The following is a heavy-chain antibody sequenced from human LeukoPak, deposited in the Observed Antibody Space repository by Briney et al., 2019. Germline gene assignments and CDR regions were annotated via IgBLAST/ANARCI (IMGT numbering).Heavy chain of an antibody. J-gene: IGHJ4*02. CDR2: IKQDGSEK. V-gene: IGHV3-7*01. CDR3: ARDFHSSSLDY. CDR1: GFTFSSYW. Sequence: GGSLRLSCAASGFTFSSYWMSWVCQAPGKGLEWVANIKQDGSEKYYVDSVKGRFTIPRDNAKNSLYLQMNSLRAEDTAVYYCARDFHSSSLDYWGQGTLVTVSS.